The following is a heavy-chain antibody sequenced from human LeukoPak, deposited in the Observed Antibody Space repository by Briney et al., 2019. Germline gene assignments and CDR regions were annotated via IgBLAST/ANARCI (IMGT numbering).Heavy chain of an antibody. V-gene: IGHV3-48*04. CDR1: GFTFSSYS. D-gene: IGHD3-3*01. CDR3: ARRAYYDFWSGSRDRKYFFDY. Sequence: AGGSLRLSCTASGFTFSSYSMNWVRQAPGKGLEWVSYISSGSTTIYYADSVKGRFTISRDNAKNSLYLQMNSLRAEDTAVYYCARRAYYDFWSGSRDRKYFFDYWGQGTLVTVSS. J-gene: IGHJ4*02. CDR2: ISSGSTTI.